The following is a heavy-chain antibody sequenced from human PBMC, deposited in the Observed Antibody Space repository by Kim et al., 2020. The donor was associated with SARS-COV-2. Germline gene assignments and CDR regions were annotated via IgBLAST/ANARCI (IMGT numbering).Heavy chain of an antibody. CDR2: IYYSGST. CDR3: ARSSLLRGLITYGMDV. Sequence: SETLSLTCTVSGGSISSYYWSWIRQPPGKGLEWIGYIYYSGSTNYNPSLKSRVTISLDTSKNQFSLELTSVTAADTAVYYCARSSLLRGLITYGMDVWGRGTTVTVSS. J-gene: IGHJ6*02. D-gene: IGHD3-10*01. CDR1: GGSISSYY. V-gene: IGHV4-59*01.